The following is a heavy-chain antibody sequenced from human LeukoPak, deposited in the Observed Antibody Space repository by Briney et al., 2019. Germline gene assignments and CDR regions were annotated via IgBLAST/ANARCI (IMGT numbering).Heavy chain of an antibody. D-gene: IGHD6-13*01. V-gene: IGHV3-66*01. Sequence: GGSLRLSCAASGFTVSSNYVSWVRQAPGKGLEWVSVIYSGGSTYYADSVEGRFTISRDSSKNTLYLQMNSLRAEDTAVYYCARVYSSSWYRAFDIWGQGTMVTVSS. J-gene: IGHJ3*02. CDR2: IYSGGST. CDR1: GFTVSSNY. CDR3: ARVYSSSWYRAFDI.